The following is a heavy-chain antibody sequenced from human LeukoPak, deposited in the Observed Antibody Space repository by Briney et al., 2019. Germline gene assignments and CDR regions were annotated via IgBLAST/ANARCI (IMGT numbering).Heavy chain of an antibody. D-gene: IGHD3-3*01. CDR3: VKWGFGVVPYEH. CDR1: GFTVSSKY. Sequence: GGSLRLSCAASGFTVSSKYMSWVRQAPGKGLEWVSVFYSGDTTYYADSVKGRFSISRDNSKNTLYLQMSSLRPEDTAVYYCVKWGFGVVPYEHWGQGTLVTVSS. J-gene: IGHJ4*02. V-gene: IGHV3-53*05. CDR2: FYSGDTT.